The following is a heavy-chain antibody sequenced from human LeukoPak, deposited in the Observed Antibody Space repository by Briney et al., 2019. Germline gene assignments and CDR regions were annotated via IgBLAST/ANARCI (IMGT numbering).Heavy chain of an antibody. Sequence: GGSLRLSCAASGFTFRSYWMHWVRQAPGKGLVWVSRINIDGSSGSYADSVEGRFTISRDNAKNSLYLQMNSLRVEDTAVYYCARDLRNHDFWSGGAFDIWGQGTMVTVYS. V-gene: IGHV3-74*01. J-gene: IGHJ3*02. CDR1: GFTFRSYW. CDR2: INIDGSSG. D-gene: IGHD3-3*01. CDR3: ARDLRNHDFWSGGAFDI.